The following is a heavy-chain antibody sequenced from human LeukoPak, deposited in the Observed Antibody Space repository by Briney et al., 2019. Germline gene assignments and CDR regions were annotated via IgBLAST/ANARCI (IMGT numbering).Heavy chain of an antibody. CDR3: ASGTGGYFDY. Sequence: ESGPTLVKPSETLSLTYTVSGGSINNHYWSWIRQPAGKGLEWVGRMYTSGSSNYNPSLKSRVTMSVDTSKNQFSLKLSSVTAADTAVYYCASGTGGYFDYWGQGTLVTVSS. CDR2: MYTSGSS. CDR1: GGSINNHY. V-gene: IGHV4-4*07. D-gene: IGHD3-10*01. J-gene: IGHJ4*02.